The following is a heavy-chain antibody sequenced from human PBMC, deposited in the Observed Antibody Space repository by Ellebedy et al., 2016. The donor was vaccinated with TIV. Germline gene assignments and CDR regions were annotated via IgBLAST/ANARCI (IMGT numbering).Heavy chain of an antibody. D-gene: IGHD6-13*01. V-gene: IGHV4-39*07. J-gene: IGHJ3*02. CDR3: ARILPVSYSTAFDI. Sequence: MPSETLSLTCTVSGGSIKSDPYSWGWIRQPQGKGLEWVGSIYPSGLNFSSPSLKSRVTISVDTSTNQFSLSLSSVTAADTALYFFARILPVSYSTAFDIWGPGTMVTISS. CDR1: GGSIKSDPYS. CDR2: IYPSGLN.